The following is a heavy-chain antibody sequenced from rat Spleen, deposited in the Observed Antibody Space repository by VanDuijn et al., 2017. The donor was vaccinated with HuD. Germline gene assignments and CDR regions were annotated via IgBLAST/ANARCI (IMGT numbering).Heavy chain of an antibody. CDR3: VRQVYLRDWYFDF. V-gene: IGHV5-29*01. J-gene: IGHJ1*01. D-gene: IGHD1-2*01. CDR1: GFTFSDYY. CDR2: ISYDGTNT. Sequence: EVQLVESDGGLVQPGRSLKLSCATSGFTFSDYYMAWVRQAPTKGLEWVATISYDGTNTYYRDSVKGRFTISRHDAKSTLYLVMDSLRSEDTATYYCVRQVYLRDWYFDFWGPGTMVTVSS.